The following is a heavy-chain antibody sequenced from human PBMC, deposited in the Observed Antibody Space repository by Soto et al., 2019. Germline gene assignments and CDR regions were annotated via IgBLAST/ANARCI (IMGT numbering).Heavy chain of an antibody. CDR1: GFTFSSSE. Sequence: GGALRLSCSVSGFTFSSSEMYWVRQAPGKGLEWISYIHPSGQPIFYADSVKGRFTISRDNANNSVFLQMNSLRAEDTAVYYCARRASRWGQGTMVTVSS. V-gene: IGHV3-48*03. D-gene: IGHD1-26*01. J-gene: IGHJ3*01. CDR2: IHPSGQPI. CDR3: ARRASR.